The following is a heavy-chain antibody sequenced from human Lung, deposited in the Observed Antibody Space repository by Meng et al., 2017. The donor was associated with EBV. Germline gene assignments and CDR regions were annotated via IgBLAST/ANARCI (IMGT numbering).Heavy chain of an antibody. CDR3: TRGGGGSGGRFDY. D-gene: IGHD6-19*01. J-gene: IGHJ4*02. CDR2: INPNSGGT. V-gene: IGHV1-2*06. Sequence: QVQLVQSGAEVXXXXXSXEVXCKASGYTYTHHGTGWVRHVPGQGLEWMGRINPNSGGTEYAQNFQGRVTMTRDTSTSAVYMELSSLRSEDTAVYYCTRGGGGSGGRFDYWGQGTLVTVS. CDR1: GYTYTHHG.